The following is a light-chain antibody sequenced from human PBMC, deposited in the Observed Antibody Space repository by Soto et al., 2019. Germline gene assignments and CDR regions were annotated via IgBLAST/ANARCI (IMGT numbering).Light chain of an antibody. J-gene: IGKJ1*01. CDR2: GAS. CDR3: QQYNNWPPRT. Sequence: EIVMTQSPATLTVCPGERATLSCRASQSVSSNLAWYQQKPGQAPRLLIYGASTRATGIPARFSGSGSGTEFTLTISSLQSEDFAVYYCQQYNNWPPRTFGQGTKV. CDR1: QSVSSN. V-gene: IGKV3-15*01.